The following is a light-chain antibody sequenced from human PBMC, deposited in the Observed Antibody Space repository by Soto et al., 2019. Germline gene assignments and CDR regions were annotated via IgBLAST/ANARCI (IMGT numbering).Light chain of an antibody. Sequence: QSVLTQPPSVSGAPGQRVTISCTGTNSNIGADYGVQWYQQFPGTAPKLLIYGNNNRPSGVSDRFSGSKSATSASLAITGLQPGDEADYYCQSYDSHLVGLVFGAGTKVTVL. J-gene: IGLJ3*02. V-gene: IGLV1-40*01. CDR3: QSYDSHLVGLV. CDR1: NSNIGADYG. CDR2: GNN.